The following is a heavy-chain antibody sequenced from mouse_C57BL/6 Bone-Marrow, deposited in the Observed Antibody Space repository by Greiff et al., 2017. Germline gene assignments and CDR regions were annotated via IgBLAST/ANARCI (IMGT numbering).Heavy chain of an antibody. V-gene: IGHV2-2*01. CDR2: IWSGGST. D-gene: IGHD3-2*02. J-gene: IGHJ3*01. Sequence: VHLVESGPGLVQPSQSLSITCTVSGFSLTSYGVHWVRQSPGKGLEWLGVIWSGGSTDYNAAFISRLSISKDNSKSQVFFKMNSLQADDTAIYYCARKGNSSGYGFAYWGQGTLVTVSA. CDR3: ARKGNSSGYGFAY. CDR1: GFSLTSYG.